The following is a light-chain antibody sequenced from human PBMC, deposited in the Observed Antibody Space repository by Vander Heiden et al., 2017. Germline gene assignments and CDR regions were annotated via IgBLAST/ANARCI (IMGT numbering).Light chain of an antibody. CDR2: AAS. J-gene: IGKJ1*01. Sequence: DIQMTQSPSSLSASVGDRVTITCRASQSISSFLNWYQQKPGKAPKLLIYAASSLQSGVPSRFSGSGSGTDFTLTISSLPPEDFATYYCQQSYSTPWTFGQGTKVXIK. V-gene: IGKV1-39*01. CDR1: QSISSF. CDR3: QQSYSTPWT.